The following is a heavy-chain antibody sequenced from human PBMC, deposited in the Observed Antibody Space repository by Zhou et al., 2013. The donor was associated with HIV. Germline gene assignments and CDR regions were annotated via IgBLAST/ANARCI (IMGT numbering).Heavy chain of an antibody. Sequence: QVQLVQSGAEVRKPGSSVKVSCKASGGTFSRFAITWVRQAPGQGLEWMGGIIPTFGSENYAQRFQGRVTITADESTSTAYMELSSLTSEDTAVYYCARVQRTIFGVVPQEWFDPVGPREPVVTGLL. CDR1: GGTFSRFA. J-gene: IGHJ5*02. D-gene: IGHD3-3*01. V-gene: IGHV1-69*01. CDR2: IIPTFGSE. CDR3: ARVQRTIFGVVPQEWFDP.